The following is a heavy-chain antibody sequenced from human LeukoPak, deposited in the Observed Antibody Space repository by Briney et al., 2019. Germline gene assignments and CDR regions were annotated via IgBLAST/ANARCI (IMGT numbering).Heavy chain of an antibody. Sequence: GGSLRLSCAVSGFTFSSYWMTWVRQAPGKGLEWVANIKLDGSEKYYVDSVKGRFTISRDNANNALYLQLNSLRAEDTAVYFCAKRGVVIRVILVGFHKEAYYFDSWGQGALVTVSS. CDR1: GFTFSSYW. CDR3: AKRGVVIRVILVGFHKEAYYFDS. CDR2: IKLDGSEK. D-gene: IGHD2-15*01. V-gene: IGHV3-7*03. J-gene: IGHJ4*02.